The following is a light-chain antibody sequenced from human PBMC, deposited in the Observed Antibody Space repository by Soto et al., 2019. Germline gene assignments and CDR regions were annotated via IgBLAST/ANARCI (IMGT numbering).Light chain of an antibody. CDR1: LRISII. V-gene: IGKV1-8*01. J-gene: IGKJ1*01. CDR3: QQYNSYPRA. CDR2: AAS. Sequence: ATPRTQSPSSFSASKGDRGTITCRACLRISIILAWYQQKPGKAPKLLIYAASTLQSGVPSRFSGSGSGTEFTLTISCLQSEDFATYYCQQYNSYPRAFGQGSEVDI.